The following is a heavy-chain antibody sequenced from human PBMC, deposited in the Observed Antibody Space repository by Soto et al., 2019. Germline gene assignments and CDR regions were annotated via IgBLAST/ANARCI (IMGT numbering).Heavy chain of an antibody. CDR2: IYYSGST. J-gene: IGHJ2*01. D-gene: IGHD6-19*01. CDR1: GGSISSYY. Sequence: SESLSLTCTVSGGSISSYYWSWIRQPPGKGLEWIGYIYYSGSTNYNPSLKSRVTISVDTSKTQFSLKLSSLRSEDTAVYYFSKANDRTGAAPRVFELLLHGSLVTV. CDR3: SKANDRTGAAPRVFEL. V-gene: IGHV4-59*01.